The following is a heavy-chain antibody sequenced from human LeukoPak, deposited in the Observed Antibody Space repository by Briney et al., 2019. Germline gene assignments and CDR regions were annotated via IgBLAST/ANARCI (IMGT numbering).Heavy chain of an antibody. CDR1: GGSISSSSYY. Sequence: SETLSLTCTVSGGSISSSSYYWSWIRQPPGKGLEWIGYIYYGGSTNYNPSLKSRVTISVDTSKNQFSLKLSSVTAADTAVYYCARDVYYDFWSGYLDYWGQGTLVTVSS. V-gene: IGHV4-61*01. CDR2: IYYGGST. CDR3: ARDVYYDFWSGYLDY. D-gene: IGHD3-3*01. J-gene: IGHJ4*02.